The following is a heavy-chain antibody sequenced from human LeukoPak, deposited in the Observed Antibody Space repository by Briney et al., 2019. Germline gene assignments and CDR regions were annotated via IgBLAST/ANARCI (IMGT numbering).Heavy chain of an antibody. CDR3: ARVILYGSGCYYFDY. CDR2: IYTSGST. J-gene: IGHJ4*02. D-gene: IGHD3-10*01. CDR1: GGSISSYY. Sequence: SETLSLTCTVSGGSISSYYWSWIRQPAGKGLEWIGRIYTSGSTNYNPSLKSRVTMSVDTSKNQFSLKLSSVTAADTAVYYCARVILYGSGCYYFDYWGQGTLVTVSS. V-gene: IGHV4-4*07.